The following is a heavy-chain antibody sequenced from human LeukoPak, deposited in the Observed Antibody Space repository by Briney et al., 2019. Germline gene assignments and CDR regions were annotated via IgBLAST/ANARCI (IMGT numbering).Heavy chain of an antibody. CDR3: AREPPPSSGIAAAGEC. Sequence: PSETLSLTCTVSGGSISSYYWSWIRQPPGKGLEWIGYIYYSGSTNYNPSLKSRVTISVDTSKNQFSLKLSSVTAADTAVYYCAREPPPSSGIAAAGECWGQGTLVTVSS. CDR1: GGSISSYY. D-gene: IGHD6-13*01. J-gene: IGHJ4*02. CDR2: IYYSGST. V-gene: IGHV4-59*12.